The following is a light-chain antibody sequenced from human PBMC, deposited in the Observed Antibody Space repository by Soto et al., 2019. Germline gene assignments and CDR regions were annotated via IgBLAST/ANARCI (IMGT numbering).Light chain of an antibody. J-gene: IGKJ1*01. CDR3: QQYNSYLWT. CDR1: QTISSG. Sequence: IQLTQSASTLSASVGDRVTITCRASQTISSGLAWYQQKPGKAPKLLIYDASSLESGVPSRFSGSGSGTEFTLTISSLQPDDFATYYCQQYNSYLWTFGQGTKVDIK. CDR2: DAS. V-gene: IGKV1-5*01.